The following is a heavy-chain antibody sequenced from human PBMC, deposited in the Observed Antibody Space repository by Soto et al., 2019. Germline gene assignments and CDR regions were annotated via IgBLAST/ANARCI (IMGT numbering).Heavy chain of an antibody. J-gene: IGHJ3*01. CDR2: INPSGGNA. D-gene: IGHD2-15*01. Sequence: QVQLVQSGPEVKKPGASVKVSCKASGYSFITYYMHWVRQAPGQGLEWMAIINPSGGNANYAQKFQRRVYSTRDTSTTTVFMDLSSLRSEDTAVYYCADYCGIGGCPPGHWNWGPGTMVTVSS. V-gene: IGHV1-46*03. CDR3: ADYCGIGGCPPGHWN. CDR1: GYSFITYY.